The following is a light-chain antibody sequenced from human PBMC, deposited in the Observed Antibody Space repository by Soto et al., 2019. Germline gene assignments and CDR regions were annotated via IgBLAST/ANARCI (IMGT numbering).Light chain of an antibody. J-gene: IGKJ1*01. CDR2: GAR. CDR1: QSARISY. CDR3: QQYGTSPAT. Sequence: TVITQGRPTLSESPGERATLSCRASQSARISYLAWYQQKPGQAPRLLIYGARSRATGVPDRFSASVSGTDFTLIISGLEPEDFAVYYCQQYGTSPATFGQGTKVDIK. V-gene: IGKV3-20*01.